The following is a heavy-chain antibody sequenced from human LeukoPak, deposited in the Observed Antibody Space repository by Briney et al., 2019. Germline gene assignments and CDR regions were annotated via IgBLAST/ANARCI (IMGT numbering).Heavy chain of an antibody. V-gene: IGHV3-9*01. Sequence: GGSLRLSCAASGFTFDDYAMHWVRQAPGKGLEWVSGISWNSGSIGYADSVKGRFTISRDNAKNSLYLQMNSLRAEDTALYYCAKDLLRYFDWSLDYWGQRTLVTVSS. D-gene: IGHD3-9*01. CDR3: AKDLLRYFDWSLDY. CDR2: ISWNSGSI. J-gene: IGHJ4*02. CDR1: GFTFDDYA.